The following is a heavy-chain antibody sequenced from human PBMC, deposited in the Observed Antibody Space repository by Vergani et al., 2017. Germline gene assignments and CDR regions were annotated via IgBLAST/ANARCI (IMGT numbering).Heavy chain of an antibody. Sequence: QVQLVQSGAAVKKPGSSVKVSCKASGGTFSNHGINWLRRAPGQGLEWMGGIIPLFHVANYAQNFQGRVAINADESANTVYMDLSSLKSEDTAIYYCARDLRPTVGLGFYHYMDVWGEGTSVIVSS. D-gene: IGHD3-16*01. CDR2: IIPLFHVA. CDR1: GGTFSNHG. V-gene: IGHV1-69*01. CDR3: ARDLRPTVGLGFYHYMDV. J-gene: IGHJ6*03.